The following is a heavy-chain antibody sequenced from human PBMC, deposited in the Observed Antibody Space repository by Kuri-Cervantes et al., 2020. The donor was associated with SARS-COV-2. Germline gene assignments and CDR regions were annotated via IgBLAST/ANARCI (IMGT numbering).Heavy chain of an antibody. CDR2: INPNSGGT. CDR1: GYTFTGYY. J-gene: IGHJ4*02. Sequence: ASVKVSCKASGYTFTGYYMHCVRQAPGQGLEWMGRINPNSGGTNYAQKFQGRVTMTRDTSISTAYMELSRLRSDDTAVYYCASQLGGGASEYYFDYWGQGTLVTVSS. CDR3: ASQLGGGASEYYFDY. D-gene: IGHD2-21*01. V-gene: IGHV1-2*06.